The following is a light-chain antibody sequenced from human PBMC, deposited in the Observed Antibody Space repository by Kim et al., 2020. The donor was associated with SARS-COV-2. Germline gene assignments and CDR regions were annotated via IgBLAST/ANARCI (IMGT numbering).Light chain of an antibody. CDR3: LSYTATRTLV. CDR1: SSDVGADDY. Sequence: GPSITLSSTGTSSDVGADDYVSWFQQHPGKAPKLLIYDVTSRPSGISNRFSGSKSGNTASLTISGLQAEDEANYYCLSYTATRTLVFGGGTQLTVL. J-gene: IGLJ2*01. V-gene: IGLV2-14*03. CDR2: DVT.